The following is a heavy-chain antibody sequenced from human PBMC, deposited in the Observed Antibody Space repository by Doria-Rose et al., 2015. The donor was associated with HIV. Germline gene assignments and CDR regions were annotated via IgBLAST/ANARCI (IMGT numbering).Heavy chain of an antibody. Sequence: QVQLQESGPGLVKPSGTLSLTCSVSGGSISHYYWSWIRQPPGKGLEYIGGIFYTGSTNYSPSLKSRVSISIDTSKNKFSLRLSSVTAADTAVYYCARVLSGTYDYWGQGTLVTASS. D-gene: IGHD1-26*01. V-gene: IGHV4-59*01. J-gene: IGHJ4*02. CDR3: ARVLSGTYDY. CDR2: IFYTGST. CDR1: GGSISHYY.